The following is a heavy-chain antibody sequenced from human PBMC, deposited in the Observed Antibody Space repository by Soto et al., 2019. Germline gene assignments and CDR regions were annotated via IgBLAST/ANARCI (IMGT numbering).Heavy chain of an antibody. Sequence: EVQLVESGGGLVEPGGSLRLSCAPSGLTFTTYSMNWVRQAPGKGLEWVSSISSGSDYIYYAESVKGRFTISRDNAKNALYLQLNRLRADDTAVYYCARNRHPSSKIHGLDVWGKGTTVTVSP. D-gene: IGHD6-6*01. J-gene: IGHJ6*04. V-gene: IGHV3-21*01. CDR3: ARNRHPSSKIHGLDV. CDR1: GLTFTTYS. CDR2: ISSGSDYI.